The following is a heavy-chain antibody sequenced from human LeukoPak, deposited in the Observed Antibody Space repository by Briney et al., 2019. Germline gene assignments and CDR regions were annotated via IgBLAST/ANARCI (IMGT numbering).Heavy chain of an antibody. V-gene: IGHV4-34*01. D-gene: IGHD2-2*02. Sequence: SETLSLTCAVYGVSFSGYYWSWIRQPPGKGLEWIGEINHSGSTNYNPSLKSRVTISVDTSKNQFSLKLSSVTAADTAVYYCARAEDCSGTSCYIDYRGHGTLVTVSS. CDR3: ARAEDCSGTSCYIDY. J-gene: IGHJ4*01. CDR1: GVSFSGYY. CDR2: INHSGST.